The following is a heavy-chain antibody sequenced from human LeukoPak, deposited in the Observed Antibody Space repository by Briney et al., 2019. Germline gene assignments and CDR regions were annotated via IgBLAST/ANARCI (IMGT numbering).Heavy chain of an antibody. CDR2: ISGSSGSI. Sequence: GGSLRLSCAASGFTFSSYSMNWVRQAPGKGLEWVSCISGSSGSIYYAESVKGRFTISRDNAKNALYLEMNSLRAEDTAVYYCARDGGGPYVRGTRGDAIDIWGQGTMVTVSS. V-gene: IGHV3-21*01. CDR3: ARDGGGPYVRGTRGDAIDI. CDR1: GFTFSSYS. J-gene: IGHJ3*02. D-gene: IGHD3-10*02.